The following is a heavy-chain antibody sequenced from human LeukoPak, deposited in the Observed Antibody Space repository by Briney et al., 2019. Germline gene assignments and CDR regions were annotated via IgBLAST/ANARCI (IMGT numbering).Heavy chain of an antibody. CDR2: ISYDGSNK. CDR1: GFTFSSYA. J-gene: IGHJ4*02. V-gene: IGHV3-30-3*01. Sequence: GGSLRLSCEASGFTFSSYAMHWVRQAPGKGLEWVAVISYDGSNKYYADSVKGRFTISRDNSKNTLYLQMNSLRAEDTAVYYCARDGRRYNYFDYWGQGTLVTVSS. CDR3: ARDGRRYNYFDY. D-gene: IGHD5-18*01.